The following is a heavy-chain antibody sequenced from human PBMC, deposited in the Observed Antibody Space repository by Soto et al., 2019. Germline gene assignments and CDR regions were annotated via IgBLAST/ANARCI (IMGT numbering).Heavy chain of an antibody. Sequence: GGSLRLSCGASGFTFSRHGMHWVRQAPCKGLEWVAVIRYDGSNKYYADSVKGRFTISRDNSKNTLYLQMNSLRAEDTAVYYCARGRGYSSSWSIYYFDFWGQGTQVTVSS. J-gene: IGHJ4*02. CDR2: IRYDGSNK. D-gene: IGHD6-13*01. CDR3: ARGRGYSSSWSIYYFDF. CDR1: GFTFSRHG. V-gene: IGHV3-33*01.